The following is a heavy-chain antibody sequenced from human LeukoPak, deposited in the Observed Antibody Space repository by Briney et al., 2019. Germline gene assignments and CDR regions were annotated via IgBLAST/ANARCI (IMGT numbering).Heavy chain of an antibody. V-gene: IGHV1-46*02. J-gene: IGHJ1*01. CDR1: GYTFNSSY. Sequence: ASVKVSCKASGYTFNSSYMHWVRQAPGQGLEWMGIINPSDDSTRYAQKFQGRVTMTKDTSTNTVYMHLSSLSSDDTAVYYCARDFPRELAPQHWGQGTLVTVSS. D-gene: IGHD6-6*01. CDR3: ARDFPRELAPQH. CDR2: INPSDDST.